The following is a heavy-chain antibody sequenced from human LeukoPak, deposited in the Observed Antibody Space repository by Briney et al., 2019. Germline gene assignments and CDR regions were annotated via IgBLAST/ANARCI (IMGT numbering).Heavy chain of an antibody. CDR2: IYYSGST. Sequence: SETLSLTCTVSGGSVSSNYWTWLRQPPGKGLEWIGYIYYSGSTYYNPSLKSRVTISVDTSKNQFSLKLSSVTAADTAVYYCARDGGSSWSHGYFDYWGQGTLVTVSS. D-gene: IGHD6-13*01. CDR1: GGSVSSNY. CDR3: ARDGGSSWSHGYFDY. V-gene: IGHV4-59*02. J-gene: IGHJ4*02.